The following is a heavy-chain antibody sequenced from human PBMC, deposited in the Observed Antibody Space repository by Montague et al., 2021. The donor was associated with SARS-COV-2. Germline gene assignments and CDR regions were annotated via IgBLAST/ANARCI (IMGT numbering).Heavy chain of an antibody. D-gene: IGHD3-22*01. CDR3: ARGGATYYYDTSGYVNAFDT. V-gene: IGHV4-59*01. CDR2: IYYNVHT. Sequence: SETLSLTCTVSGDSISTYYWSWVRQPPGKGLELIGYIYYNVHTNYNPSLKSRVTISVDTAKNQFSLRLSSVTAADTAVDFCARGGATYYYDTSGYVNAFDTWGQGTMVTVSS. CDR1: GDSISTYY. J-gene: IGHJ3*02.